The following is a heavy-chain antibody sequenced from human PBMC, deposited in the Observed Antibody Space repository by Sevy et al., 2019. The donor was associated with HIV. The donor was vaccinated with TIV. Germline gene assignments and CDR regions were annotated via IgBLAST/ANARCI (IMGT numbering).Heavy chain of an antibody. CDR3: ARADYDFWSGYYTGPFGPFDI. CDR1: GFTVSSNY. CDR2: IYSGGST. V-gene: IGHV3-53*01. D-gene: IGHD3-3*01. J-gene: IGHJ3*02. Sequence: GGSLRLSCAASGFTVSSNYMSWVRQAPGKGLEWVSVIYSGGSTYYADSVKGRFTISRDNSKNTLYLQMNSLRAEDTAVYYCARADYDFWSGYYTGPFGPFDIWGQGTMVTVSS.